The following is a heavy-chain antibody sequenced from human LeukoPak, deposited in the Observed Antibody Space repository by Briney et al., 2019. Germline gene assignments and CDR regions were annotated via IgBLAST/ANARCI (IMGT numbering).Heavy chain of an antibody. CDR1: GDSISSYY. J-gene: IGHJ4*02. CDR2: IYHSGST. V-gene: IGHV4-59*01. CDR3: ATGYSSTWYYFDY. D-gene: IGHD6-13*01. Sequence: PSETLSLTCTVSGDSISSYYWSWIRQPPGKGLEWIGYIYHSGSTNYNPSLKSRVTISADTSKDQFSLKLASVTAADTAVYYCATGYSSTWYYFDYWGQGTLVTVSS.